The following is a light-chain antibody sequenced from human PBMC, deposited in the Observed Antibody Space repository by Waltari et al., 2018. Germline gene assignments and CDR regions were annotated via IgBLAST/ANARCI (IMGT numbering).Light chain of an antibody. CDR1: QSVLYSSNNKNY. J-gene: IGKJ4*01. CDR3: QQYYSTPLT. Sequence: DTVMTQSPDSVAVSLCERATINCKSSQSVLYSSNNKNYLAWYQQKPGQPPKLLIYWASTRESGVPDRFSGSGSGTDFTLTISSLQAEDVAVYYCQQYYSTPLTFGGGTKVEIK. CDR2: WAS. V-gene: IGKV4-1*01.